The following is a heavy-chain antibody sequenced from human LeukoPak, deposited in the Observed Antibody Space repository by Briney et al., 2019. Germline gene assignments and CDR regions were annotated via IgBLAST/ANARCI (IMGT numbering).Heavy chain of an antibody. CDR1: GVSISSSN. V-gene: IGHV3-11*04. Sequence: LSLTCTVSGVSISSSNSYWGWIRQPPGKGLEWVSYIRSSSTTIYYADSVKGRFTISRDNAKNSLYLQMNSLRAEDTAVYYCARAKRNGFDIWGQGTMVTVSS. CDR2: IRSSSTTI. J-gene: IGHJ3*02. CDR3: ARAKRNGFDI.